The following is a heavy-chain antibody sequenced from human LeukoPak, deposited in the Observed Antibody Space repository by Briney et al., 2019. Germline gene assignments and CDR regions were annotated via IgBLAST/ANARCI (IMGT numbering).Heavy chain of an antibody. CDR2: IRSDGTIK. D-gene: IGHD6-13*01. J-gene: IGHJ4*02. CDR3: AKDLPAAYFDY. CDR1: GFTFSTYG. V-gene: IGHV3-30*02. Sequence: AGGSLRLSCAASGFTFSTYGMHWVRQAPGKGLEWVAFIRSDGTIKYYADSETGRFTISRDNSRNTLYLQMNNLRAEDTAVYYCAKDLPAAYFDYWGQGTLVTVSS.